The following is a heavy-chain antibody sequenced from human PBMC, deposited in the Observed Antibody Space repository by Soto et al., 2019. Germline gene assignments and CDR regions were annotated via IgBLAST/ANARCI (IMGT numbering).Heavy chain of an antibody. V-gene: IGHV1-69*13. CDR1: GGTFSSYA. CDR3: AREPPRPTPGLHYLHP. J-gene: IGHJ5*02. D-gene: IGHD1-1*01. Sequence: ASVKVSCKASGGTFSSYAISWVRQAPGQGLEWMGGIIPIFGTANYAQKFQGRVTITADESTSTAYMELSSLRSEDTAVCYFAREPPRPTPGLHYLHPRGRGPPLTVSS. CDR2: IIPIFGTA.